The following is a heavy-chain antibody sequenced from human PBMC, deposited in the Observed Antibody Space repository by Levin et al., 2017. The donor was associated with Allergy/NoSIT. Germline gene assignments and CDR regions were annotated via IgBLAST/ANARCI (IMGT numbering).Heavy chain of an antibody. Sequence: ASETLSLTCTVSGGSISSYYWSWIRQPPGKGLEWIGYIYYSGSTNYNPSLKSRVTISVDTSKNQFSLKLSSVTAADTAVYYCARVWTTVVTHDAFDIWGQGTMVTVSS. V-gene: IGHV4-59*01. CDR3: ARVWTTVVTHDAFDI. J-gene: IGHJ3*02. CDR2: IYYSGST. D-gene: IGHD4-23*01. CDR1: GGSISSYY.